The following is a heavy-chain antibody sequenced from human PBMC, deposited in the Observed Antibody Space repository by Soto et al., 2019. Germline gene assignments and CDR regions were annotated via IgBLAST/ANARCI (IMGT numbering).Heavy chain of an antibody. Sequence: SETLSLTCTVSGGSISSYYWSWIRQPPGKGLERIGYIYCSGSTYYNPSLKSRVTISVDTFKNQFSLKLSSVTAADTAVYYCASRGYSYGFSLGMDVWGQGTTVTVSS. V-gene: IGHV4-59*06. D-gene: IGHD5-18*01. CDR1: GGSISSYY. CDR3: ASRGYSYGFSLGMDV. J-gene: IGHJ6*02. CDR2: IYCSGST.